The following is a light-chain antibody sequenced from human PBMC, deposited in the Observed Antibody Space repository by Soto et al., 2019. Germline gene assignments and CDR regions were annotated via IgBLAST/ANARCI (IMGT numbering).Light chain of an antibody. J-gene: IGLJ3*02. Sequence: QSALTQPASVSGSPGQSITISCTGTSSDVGSYNLVSWYQQHPGKAPKLMIYEDNKRPSGVSNRFSGSKSGNTASLTISGLQAEDEAHYYCCSYAPISTVVFGGGTKPPS. CDR2: EDN. CDR1: SSDVGSYNL. V-gene: IGLV2-23*01. CDR3: CSYAPISTVV.